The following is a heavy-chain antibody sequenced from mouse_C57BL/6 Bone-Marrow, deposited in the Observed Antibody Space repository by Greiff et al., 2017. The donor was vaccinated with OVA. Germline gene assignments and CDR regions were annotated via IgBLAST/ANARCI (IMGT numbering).Heavy chain of an antibody. Sequence: EVQLVESGPGMVKPSQSLSLTCTVTGYSITSGYDWHWIRHFPGNKLEWMGYISYSGSTNYNPSLKSRISITHDTSKNHFFLKLNSVTTEDTATYDCAREGYYYGSSYGKYFDVWGTGTTVTVSS. D-gene: IGHD1-1*01. V-gene: IGHV3-1*01. CDR1: GYSITSGYD. J-gene: IGHJ1*03. CDR3: AREGYYYGSSYGKYFDV. CDR2: ISYSGST.